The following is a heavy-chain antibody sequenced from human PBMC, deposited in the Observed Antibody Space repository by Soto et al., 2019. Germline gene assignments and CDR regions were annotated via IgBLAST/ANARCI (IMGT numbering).Heavy chain of an antibody. CDR3: ARDRQSTPWYAADY. Sequence: GGSLRLSCEGSRFTFSSYSMNWVRQAPGKGLEWVSSISGSGGYIYYADSVKGRFTISRDNAKNSLYLQMTSLRDEDTALYYCARDRQSTPWYAADYWGQGSLVTVSS. V-gene: IGHV3-21*01. D-gene: IGHD6-13*01. CDR1: RFTFSSYS. CDR2: ISGSGGYI. J-gene: IGHJ4*02.